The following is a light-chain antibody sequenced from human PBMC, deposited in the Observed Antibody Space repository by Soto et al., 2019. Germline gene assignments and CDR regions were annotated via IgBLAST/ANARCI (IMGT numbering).Light chain of an antibody. CDR2: DAS. J-gene: IGKJ4*01. V-gene: IGKV1-13*02. CDR1: QGISSD. Sequence: IQMTQSPSSLSASLGDRVTVTCRASQGISSDFAWYQQKPGKAPNLLIYDASSLESGVPSRFSGSGSGTDFTLTISSLQPEDCATYYCQQFNSSPLTFGGGTKVEIK. CDR3: QQFNSSPLT.